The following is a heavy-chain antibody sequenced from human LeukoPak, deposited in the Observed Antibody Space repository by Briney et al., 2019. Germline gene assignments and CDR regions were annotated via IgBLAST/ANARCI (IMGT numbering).Heavy chain of an antibody. D-gene: IGHD5-24*01. V-gene: IGHV4-39*07. Sequence: IPSETLSLTCTVSGGSISSSSYYWGWIRQPPGKGLEWIGSIYYSGSTYYNPSLKSRVTISVDTSKNQFSLKLSSVTAADTAVYYCARDRGDGYAWGQGTLVTVSP. CDR2: IYYSGST. J-gene: IGHJ5*02. CDR1: GGSISSSSYY. CDR3: ARDRGDGYA.